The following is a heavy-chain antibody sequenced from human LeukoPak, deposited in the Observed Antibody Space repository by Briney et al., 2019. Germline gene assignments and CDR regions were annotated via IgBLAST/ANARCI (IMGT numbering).Heavy chain of an antibody. Sequence: GRSLRLSCAASGFTFDDYAMHWVRQAPGKGLEWVSGISWNSGSIGYADSVKGRFTISRDNAKNSLYLQMNSLRAEDTAVYYCARRIVGATFDYWGQGTLVTVSS. CDR2: ISWNSGSI. V-gene: IGHV3-9*01. J-gene: IGHJ4*02. CDR1: GFTFDDYA. D-gene: IGHD1-26*01. CDR3: ARRIVGATFDY.